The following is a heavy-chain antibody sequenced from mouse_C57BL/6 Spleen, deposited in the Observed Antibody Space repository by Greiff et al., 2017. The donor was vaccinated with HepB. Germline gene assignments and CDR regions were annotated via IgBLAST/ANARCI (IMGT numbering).Heavy chain of an antibody. CDR3: TRSDDGYYSYGLAN. D-gene: IGHD2-3*01. CDR1: GYTFTDYE. CDR2: IDPETGGT. J-gene: IGHJ3*01. V-gene: IGHV1-15*01. Sequence: VQGVESGAELVRPGASVTLSCKASGYTFTDYEMHWVKQTPVHGLEWIGAIDPETGGTAYNQKFKGKAILTADKSSSTAYMELRSLTSEDSAVYYFTRSDDGYYSYGLANWGQGTLVTVSA.